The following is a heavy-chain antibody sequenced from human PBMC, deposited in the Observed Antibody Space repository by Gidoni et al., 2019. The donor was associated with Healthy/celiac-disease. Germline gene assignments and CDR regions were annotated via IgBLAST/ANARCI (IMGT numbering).Heavy chain of an antibody. CDR3: ARGQRTYSSGWYGY. CDR1: GVTFSSYA. V-gene: IGHV1-69*01. Sequence: GVTFSSYAISWVRQAPGQGLEWMGGIIPIFGTANYAQKFQGRVTITADESTSTAYMELSSLRSEDTAVYYCARGQRTYSSGWYGYWGQGTLVTVSS. J-gene: IGHJ4*02. D-gene: IGHD6-19*01. CDR2: IIPIFGTA.